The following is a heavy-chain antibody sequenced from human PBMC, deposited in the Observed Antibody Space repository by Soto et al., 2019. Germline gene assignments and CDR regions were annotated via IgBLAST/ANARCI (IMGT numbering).Heavy chain of an antibody. CDR1: GFNFAGYF. V-gene: IGHV1-2*02. J-gene: IGHJ4*02. CDR3: AGAVWGSCEEFGN. Sequence: ASVKVSCKAPGFNFAGYFLHWVRQAPGQGLEWMGWINPNSGATKDAQKFQGRVTMTWDTSISSAYIELVSLRFDDAAVYYCAGAVWGSCEEFGNWGQGTRVTVS. D-gene: IGHD3-16*01. CDR2: INPNSGAT.